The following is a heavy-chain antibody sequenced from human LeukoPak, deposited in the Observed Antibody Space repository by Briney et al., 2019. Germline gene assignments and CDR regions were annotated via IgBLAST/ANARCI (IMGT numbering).Heavy chain of an antibody. J-gene: IGHJ5*02. CDR3: TRYDIQKGWFGP. Sequence: GGSLRLSCAASGITSSANSISWVRQAPGKGLEWVSGLHIGGNTEYVDSVRGRFIISRDNSRNMLFLQMNNLRPEDTAVYYCTRYDIQKGWFGPWGQGTLVTVSS. V-gene: IGHV3-53*01. D-gene: IGHD1-1*01. CDR1: GITSSANS. CDR2: LHIGGNT.